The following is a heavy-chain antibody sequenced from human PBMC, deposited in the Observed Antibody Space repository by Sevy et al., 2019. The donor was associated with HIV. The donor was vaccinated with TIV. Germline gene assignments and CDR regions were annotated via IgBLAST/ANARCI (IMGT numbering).Heavy chain of an antibody. D-gene: IGHD6-13*01. CDR3: ATHAGIAAAGRVFDY. CDR1: GFTFSDHY. CDR2: IRNKADSYTT. Sequence: GGSLRLSCTASGFTFSDHYMEWVRQAPGKGLEWVGRIRNKADSYTTEHAASVKGRFTISRDESKNSLYVLMNSLKTEDRAVYYCATHAGIAAAGRVFDYWGQGTLVTVSS. J-gene: IGHJ4*02. V-gene: IGHV3-72*01.